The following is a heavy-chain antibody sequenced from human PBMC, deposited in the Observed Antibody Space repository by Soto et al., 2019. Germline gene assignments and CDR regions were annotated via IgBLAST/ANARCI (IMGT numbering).Heavy chain of an antibody. V-gene: IGHV4-59*08. CDR1: GGSISSYY. CDR3: ARFPYYYDSSGYYSRDFDY. J-gene: IGHJ4*02. CDR2: IYYSGST. Sequence: SETLSLTCTVSGGSISSYYWSWIRQPPGKGLEWIGYIYYSGSTNYNPSLKSRVTISVDTSKNQFSLKLSSVTAADTAVYYCARFPYYYDSSGYYSRDFDYWGQGTLVTVS. D-gene: IGHD3-22*01.